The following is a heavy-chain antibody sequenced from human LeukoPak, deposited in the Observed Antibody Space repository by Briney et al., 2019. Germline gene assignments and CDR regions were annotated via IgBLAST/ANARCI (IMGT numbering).Heavy chain of an antibody. CDR1: GFTFDDYA. D-gene: IGHD2-15*01. V-gene: IGHV3-9*03. CDR3: AKGYCSGGSCCLDY. J-gene: IGHJ4*02. Sequence: PGESLRLSCAASGFTFDDYAMHWVRQAPGKGLEWVSGISWNSGSIGYADSVKGRFTISRDNAKNSLYLQMNSLRAEDMALYYCAKGYCSGGSCCLDYWGQGTLVTVSS. CDR2: ISWNSGSI.